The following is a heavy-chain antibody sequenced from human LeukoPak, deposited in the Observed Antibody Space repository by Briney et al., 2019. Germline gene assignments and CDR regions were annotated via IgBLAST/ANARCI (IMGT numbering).Heavy chain of an antibody. Sequence: SETLSLTCTVSGGSISSHYWSWIRQPPGKGLEWIGYIYYSGSTNYNPSLKSRVTISVDTSKNQFSLKLSSVTAADTAVYYCARRIRGYSSSWYPEDYFDYWGQGTLVTVSS. D-gene: IGHD6-13*01. V-gene: IGHV4-59*08. CDR1: GGSISSHY. J-gene: IGHJ4*02. CDR2: IYYSGST. CDR3: ARRIRGYSSSWYPEDYFDY.